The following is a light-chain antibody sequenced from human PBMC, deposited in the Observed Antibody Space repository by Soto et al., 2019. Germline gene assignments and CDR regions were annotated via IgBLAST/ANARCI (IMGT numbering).Light chain of an antibody. CDR2: DVS. Sequence: EIVLTQSPATLSLSPGERVTLSCRASQSVSNSLAWYQQKPGQPPRLLIYDVSNRATGIPARFSGSGSGTDFTLTITSLEPEDFAVYYCQQRSNWPPVTFGGGTKVDIK. CDR1: QSVSNS. CDR3: QQRSNWPPVT. V-gene: IGKV3-11*01. J-gene: IGKJ4*01.